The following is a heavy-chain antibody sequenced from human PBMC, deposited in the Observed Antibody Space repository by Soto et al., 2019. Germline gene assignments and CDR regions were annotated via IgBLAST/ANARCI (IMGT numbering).Heavy chain of an antibody. CDR3: ARVPVAVAATEDYYGLDV. V-gene: IGHV4-4*07. CDR1: GVSITSYY. CDR2: INTDGLS. J-gene: IGHJ6*02. D-gene: IGHD2-15*01. Sequence: PSETLSLTCSVSGVSITSYYWSWIRQSAGGGPEWMGRINTDGLSTYSPSFKSRLTMSLDTSKNQVSLRLISVTAADTAIYFCARVPVAVAATEDYYGLDVWGQGTTVTVSS.